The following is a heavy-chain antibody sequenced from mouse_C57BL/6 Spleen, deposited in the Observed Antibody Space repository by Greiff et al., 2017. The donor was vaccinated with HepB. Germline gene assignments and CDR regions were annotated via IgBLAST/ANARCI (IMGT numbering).Heavy chain of an antibody. V-gene: IGHV3-1*01. D-gene: IGHD2-4*01. CDR1: GYSITSGYD. Sequence: EVKLLESGPGMVKPSQSLSLTCTVTGYSITSGYDWHWIRHFPGNKLEWMGYISYSGSTNYNPSLKSRISIPHDTSKNHFFLKLNSVTTEDTATYYCARRGYDSPYAMDYWGQGTSVTVSS. CDR3: ARRGYDSPYAMDY. CDR2: ISYSGST. J-gene: IGHJ4*01.